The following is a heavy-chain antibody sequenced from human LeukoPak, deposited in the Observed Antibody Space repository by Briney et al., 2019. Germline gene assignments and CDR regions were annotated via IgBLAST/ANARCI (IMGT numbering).Heavy chain of an antibody. D-gene: IGHD6-19*01. CDR2: IYASGST. J-gene: IGHJ4*02. CDR1: GGSISSCY. CDR3: ARNVAVAAFDY. V-gene: IGHV4-4*07. Sequence: SETLSLTCTVSGGSISSCYWSWIRQPAGKGLEWIVRIYASGSTNYNPSLKSRVTMSVDTSKNQFSLKLSSVTAADTAVYYCARNVAVAAFDYWGQGTLVTVSS.